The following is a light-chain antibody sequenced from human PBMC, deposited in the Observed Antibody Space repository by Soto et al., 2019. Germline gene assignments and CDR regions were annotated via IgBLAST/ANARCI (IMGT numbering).Light chain of an antibody. Sequence: EMVLTQSPGTLSLSPGERATLSSRASESVSSNYLAWYQQKPGQAPRLLIYGESSRATGIPDRFSGSGSGTAFTLTISRLEPEDFAVYSCQQYGTSPLTFGGGTKIQI. CDR2: GES. J-gene: IGKJ4*01. V-gene: IGKV3-20*01. CDR1: ESVSSNY. CDR3: QQYGTSPLT.